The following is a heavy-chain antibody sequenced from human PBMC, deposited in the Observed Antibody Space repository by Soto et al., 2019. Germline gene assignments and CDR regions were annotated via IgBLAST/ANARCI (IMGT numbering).Heavy chain of an antibody. D-gene: IGHD3-9*01. CDR2: ISYDGSNN. J-gene: IGHJ6*01. CDR1: ELTFVNYG. Sequence: VVELTFVNYGGRRVLKTTGKKREWVAVISYDGSNNYYADSVKGRFTISRDNSKNTLYLQMNSLRAEDTAVYYCAREQIPPLRHFDWSRRLPQYGMDVWGQGTTDIVTS. V-gene: IGHV3-30-3*01. CDR3: AREQIPPLRHFDWSRRLPQYGMDV.